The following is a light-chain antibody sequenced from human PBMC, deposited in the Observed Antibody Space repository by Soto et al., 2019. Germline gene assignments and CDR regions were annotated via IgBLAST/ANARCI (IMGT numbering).Light chain of an antibody. CDR1: QSFTTY. CDR3: QQRASWPRT. Sequence: EIVLPQSPATLSLSPGERATLSCRASQSFTTYLAWYQQKPGQAPRLLIYDTSNRATGIPARFSGSGSGTDFTLTISSLEPEDFEVYYCQQRASWPRTFGQGTKVEIK. V-gene: IGKV3-11*01. J-gene: IGKJ1*01. CDR2: DTS.